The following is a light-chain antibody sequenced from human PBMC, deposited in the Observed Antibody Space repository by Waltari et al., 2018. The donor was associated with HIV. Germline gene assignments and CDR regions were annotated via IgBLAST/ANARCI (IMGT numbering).Light chain of an antibody. V-gene: IGLV3-19*01. CDR2: GKN. J-gene: IGLJ1*01. CDR3: NSRDSSGNHHV. Sequence: SSELTQDPDVSVALGQTVRITCQGDSLRSYYASWYQQKPGQAPVLVIYGKNNRPSGIPDLFSGSSSGNTASLTITGAQAEDEADYYCNSRDSSGNHHVFGTGTKVTVL. CDR1: SLRSYY.